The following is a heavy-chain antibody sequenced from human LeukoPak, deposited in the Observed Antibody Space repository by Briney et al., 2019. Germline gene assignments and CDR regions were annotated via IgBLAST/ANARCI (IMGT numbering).Heavy chain of an antibody. J-gene: IGHJ4*02. CDR1: GFTFSNYA. V-gene: IGHV3-7*01. D-gene: IGHD3-9*01. CDR3: ARQSYYDILTAGYFDY. CDR2: IKQDGSEK. Sequence: PGGSLRLSCAAFGFTFSNYAMSWVRQAPGKGLEWVANIKQDGSEKYYVDSVKGRFTISRDNAKNSLYLQMNSLRAEDTAVYYCARQSYYDILTAGYFDYWGQGTLVTVSS.